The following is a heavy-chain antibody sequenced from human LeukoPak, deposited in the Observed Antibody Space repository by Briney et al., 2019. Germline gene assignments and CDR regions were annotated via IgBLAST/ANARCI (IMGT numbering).Heavy chain of an antibody. D-gene: IGHD3-22*01. CDR3: ARDDSRPHPYFDY. V-gene: IGHV1-2*02. Sequence: PVGSVKVSCTASGYTFTGYYMHWVRQAPGQGLEWMGWINPNSGGTNYAQEFQGRVTMTRDTSISTAYMELSSLRSEDTAVYYCARDDSRPHPYFDYWGQGTLVTVSS. J-gene: IGHJ4*02. CDR2: INPNSGGT. CDR1: GYTFTGYY.